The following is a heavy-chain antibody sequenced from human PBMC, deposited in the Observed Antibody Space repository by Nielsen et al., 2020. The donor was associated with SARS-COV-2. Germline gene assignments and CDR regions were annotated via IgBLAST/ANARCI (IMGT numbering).Heavy chain of an antibody. CDR3: ARDQDGGAATSNFYFDL. CDR1: GFTFSLYT. D-gene: IGHD6-25*01. Sequence: GGSLRLSCAASGFTFSLYTMNWVRQAPGKGLEWVSSITMSGRYMYYADSLRGRFTVSRDNAENSLFLQMSSLRDEDTAVYYCARDQDGGAATSNFYFDLWGRGTLVIVSS. J-gene: IGHJ2*01. CDR2: ITMSGRYM. V-gene: IGHV3-21*01.